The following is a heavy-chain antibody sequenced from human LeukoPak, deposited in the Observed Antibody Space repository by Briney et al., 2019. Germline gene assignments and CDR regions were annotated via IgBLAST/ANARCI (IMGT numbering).Heavy chain of an antibody. Sequence: SETLSLTCTVSGGSISSSSYYWGWIRQPPGKGLEWIGTIYYSGSTNYNPSLKSRVTISVDTSKNQFSLKLSSVTAADTAVYYCAKAMVRGGVAALGFDPWGQGTLVTVSS. V-gene: IGHV4-39*07. D-gene: IGHD3-10*01. CDR1: GGSISSSSYY. CDR2: IYYSGST. J-gene: IGHJ5*02. CDR3: AKAMVRGGVAALGFDP.